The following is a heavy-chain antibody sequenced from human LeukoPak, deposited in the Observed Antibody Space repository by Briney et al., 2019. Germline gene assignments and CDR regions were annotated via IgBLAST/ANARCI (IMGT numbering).Heavy chain of an antibody. CDR1: GGSFSGYY. J-gene: IGHJ6*02. V-gene: IGHV4-34*01. D-gene: IGHD2-2*01. CDR3: ARDRIVVVPAAIYYYGMDV. CDR2: INHSGST. Sequence: PSETLSLTCAVYGGSFSGYYWSWIRQPPGKGLEWIGEINHSGSTNYNPSLKSRVTISVDTSKNQFSLKLSSVTAADTAVYYCARDRIVVVPAAIYYYGMDVWGQGTTVTVSS.